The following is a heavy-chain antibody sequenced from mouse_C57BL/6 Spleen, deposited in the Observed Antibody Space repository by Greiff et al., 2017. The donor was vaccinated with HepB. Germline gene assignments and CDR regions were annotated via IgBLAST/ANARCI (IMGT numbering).Heavy chain of an antibody. D-gene: IGHD1-1*01. CDR2: IDPSDSYT. Sequence: QVQLQQPGAELVKPGASVTLSCKASGYTFTSYWMQWVKQRPGQGLEWIGEIDPSDSYTNYNQKFKGKATLTVDTSSSTAYMQLSSLTSEDSAVYYCARRTTVGAMDYWGQGTSVTVSS. J-gene: IGHJ4*01. CDR3: ARRTTVGAMDY. V-gene: IGHV1-50*01. CDR1: GYTFTSYW.